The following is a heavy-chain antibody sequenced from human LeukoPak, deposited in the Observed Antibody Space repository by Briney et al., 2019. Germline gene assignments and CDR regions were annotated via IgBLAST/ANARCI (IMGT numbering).Heavy chain of an antibody. V-gene: IGHV3-30*18. D-gene: IGHD6-13*01. CDR3: VKDRSGAAAGIRLDS. CDR1: GFTFSYFG. Sequence: GGSLRLSCAASGFTFSYFGMHWVRQAPGKGLEWVAVISYDGSKKYYAESVKGRFTISRDNSKSTLYLQMNRLRADDKALYYWVKDRSGAAAGIRLDSWGQGTLVTVSS. J-gene: IGHJ4*02. CDR2: ISYDGSKK.